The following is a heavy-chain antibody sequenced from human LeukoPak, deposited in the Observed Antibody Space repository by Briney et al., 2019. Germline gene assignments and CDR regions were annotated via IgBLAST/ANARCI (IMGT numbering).Heavy chain of an antibody. D-gene: IGHD3-22*01. CDR1: GGSISNTNW. V-gene: IGHV4-4*02. Sequence: SETLSLTCGVSGGSISNTNWWTWVRQPPGKGLEWIGEVNLQGSTNYNPSLKSRVAISVDKSENHISLKLTSVTAADTAVYYCARGQYYYDSSGSRGPIDSWGQGTLVTVSS. J-gene: IGHJ4*02. CDR2: VNLQGST. CDR3: ARGQYYYDSSGSRGPIDS.